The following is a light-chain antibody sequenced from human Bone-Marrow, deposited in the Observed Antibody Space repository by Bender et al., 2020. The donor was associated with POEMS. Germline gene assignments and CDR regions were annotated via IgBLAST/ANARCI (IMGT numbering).Light chain of an antibody. V-gene: IGLV2-14*01. CDR3: SSFARAGVV. Sequence: QSALAQPASVSGSPGQSITISCTGTNSDIGAYNYVSWFQQHPGKAPKLMVFEVSNRPSGISNRFSGSKSGNTASLTISGLQAEDEADYFCSSFARAGVVFGGGTKVTVL. CDR2: EVS. J-gene: IGLJ3*02. CDR1: NSDIGAYNY.